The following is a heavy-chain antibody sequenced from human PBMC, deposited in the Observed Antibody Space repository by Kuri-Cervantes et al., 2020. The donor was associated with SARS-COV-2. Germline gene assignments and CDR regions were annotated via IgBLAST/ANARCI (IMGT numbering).Heavy chain of an antibody. CDR2: IYYSGST. J-gene: IGHJ4*02. CDR1: GDSIGTSSFY. Sequence: GSLRLSCTVSGDSIGTSSFYWGWIRQAPGKGLEWIGSIYYSGSTYYNPSLKSRVTISVDTSKNQFSLKLSSVTAADTAVYYCARYPALGAVAGTDYWGRGTLVTVSS. D-gene: IGHD6-19*01. V-gene: IGHV4-39*01. CDR3: ARYPALGAVAGTDY.